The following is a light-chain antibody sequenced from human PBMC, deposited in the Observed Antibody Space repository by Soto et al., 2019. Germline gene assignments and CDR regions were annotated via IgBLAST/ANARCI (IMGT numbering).Light chain of an antibody. CDR2: GAS. Sequence: EIVLTQSPATLSVSPGERATLSCRASQTVSRSLAWYQQKPGQAPRLLIYGASMRATGVPDRFSGSGSGTDFTLTISSLQSEDFAVYYCQQYIDWPPYTFGQGTKVDI. CDR1: QTVSRS. CDR3: QQYIDWPPYT. J-gene: IGKJ2*01. V-gene: IGKV3-15*01.